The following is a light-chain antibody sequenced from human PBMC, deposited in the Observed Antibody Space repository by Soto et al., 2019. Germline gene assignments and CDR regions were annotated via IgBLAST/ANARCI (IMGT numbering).Light chain of an antibody. CDR1: SSDVGGYDF. CDR2: EVK. V-gene: IGLV2-14*01. CDR3: ISYTATNTLV. J-gene: IGLJ2*01. Sequence: QSALTQPASVSASPGQSITISCTGTSSDVGGYDFVSWYQQHPGKAPKLMIYEVKNRPSGVSIRFSGSKSGNTASLTISGLQTDDEADYYCISYTATNTLVIGGGTELTVL.